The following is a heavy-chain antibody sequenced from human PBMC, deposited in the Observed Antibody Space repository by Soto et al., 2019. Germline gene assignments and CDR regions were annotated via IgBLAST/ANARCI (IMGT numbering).Heavy chain of an antibody. V-gene: IGHV3-23*01. J-gene: IGHJ6*02. Sequence: GGSLRLSCAASGFTLSSYAMSWVRQAPGKGLEWVSAISGSGGSTYYADSVKGRFTISRDNSKNTLYLQMNSLRAEDTAVYYCAKDFPRGGSSPNYYYYYGMDVWGQGTTVTVSS. CDR2: ISGSGGST. CDR1: GFTLSSYA. CDR3: AKDFPRGGSSPNYYYYYGMDV. D-gene: IGHD6-6*01.